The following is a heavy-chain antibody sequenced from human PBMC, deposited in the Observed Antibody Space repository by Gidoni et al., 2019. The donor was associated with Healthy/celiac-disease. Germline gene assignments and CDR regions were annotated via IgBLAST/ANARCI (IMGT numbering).Heavy chain of an antibody. CDR2: IYYSGST. V-gene: IGHV4-39*01. Sequence: QLQLQESGPGLVKPSETLSLTCTVSGGSISSSSYYWGWIRQPPGKGLEWIGSIYYSGSTYYNPSLKSRVTISVDTSKNQFSLKLSSVTAADTAVYYCARHALSPSGFHDYWGQGTLVTVSS. J-gene: IGHJ4*02. D-gene: IGHD3-3*01. CDR1: GGSISSSSYY. CDR3: ARHALSPSGFHDY.